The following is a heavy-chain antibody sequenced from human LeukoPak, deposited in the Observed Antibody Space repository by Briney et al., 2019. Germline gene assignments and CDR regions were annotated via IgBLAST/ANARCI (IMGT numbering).Heavy chain of an antibody. J-gene: IGHJ4*02. CDR3: ARGGEYQLLDDF. D-gene: IGHD2-2*01. V-gene: IGHV1-46*01. CDR1: GYRFTSYY. CDR2: INPSGGST. Sequence: GASVKVSCKASGYRFTSYYMHWVRQAPGQGLEWMGIINPSGGSTIYAQKFQDRVSMTRDTSTNTAYMELSSLSSEDTAVYYCARGGEYQLLDDFWGQGTLVTVSS.